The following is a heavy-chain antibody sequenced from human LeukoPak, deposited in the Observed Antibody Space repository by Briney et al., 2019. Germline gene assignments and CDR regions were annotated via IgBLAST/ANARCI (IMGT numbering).Heavy chain of an antibody. Sequence: GGSLRLSCAASGFTFSSYEMIWVRQAPGKGLEWVSYISSSGSTIYYADSVKGRFTISRDNAKNSLYLQMNSLRAEDTAVYYCARELINFDYWGRGTLVTVSS. J-gene: IGHJ4*02. CDR2: ISSSGSTI. V-gene: IGHV3-48*03. D-gene: IGHD2-8*01. CDR3: ARELINFDY. CDR1: GFTFSSYE.